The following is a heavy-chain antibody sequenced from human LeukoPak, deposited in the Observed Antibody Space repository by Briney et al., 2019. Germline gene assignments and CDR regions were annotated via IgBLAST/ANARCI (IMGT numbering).Heavy chain of an antibody. Sequence: PSETLSLTCTVSGGSISSSSYYWGWIRQPPGKGLEWIGSIYYSGSTYYNPSLKSRVTISVDTSKNQFSLKLSSVTAADTAVYYCARDGSITMVRGVIDYWGQGTLVTVSS. D-gene: IGHD3-10*01. CDR2: IYYSGST. CDR3: ARDGSITMVRGVIDY. V-gene: IGHV4-39*07. CDR1: GGSISSSSYY. J-gene: IGHJ4*02.